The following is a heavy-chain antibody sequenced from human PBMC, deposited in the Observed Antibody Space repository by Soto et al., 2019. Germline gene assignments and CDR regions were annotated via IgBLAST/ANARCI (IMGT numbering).Heavy chain of an antibody. CDR1: GFTFNNYG. D-gene: IGHD3-22*01. V-gene: IGHV3-33*01. CDR2: IWYDGSHE. J-gene: IGHJ2*01. Sequence: LRLSCAASGFTFNNYGMHWVRQAPGKGLEWVAVIWYDGSHESYADSVKGRFTISRDNSKNTLYLQMNSLRAEDTAVYYCARDRYSYDSRAYQGVDWYFDLWGRGTLVTVSS. CDR3: ARDRYSYDSRAYQGVDWYFDL.